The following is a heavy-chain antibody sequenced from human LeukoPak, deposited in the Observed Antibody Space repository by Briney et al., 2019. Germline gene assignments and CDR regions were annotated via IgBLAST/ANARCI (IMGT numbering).Heavy chain of an antibody. V-gene: IGHV4-39*07. J-gene: IGHJ4*02. CDR1: GGSISSSSYY. Sequence: PSETLSLTCTVSGGSISSSSYYWGWIRQPPGKGLEWIGSIYYSGSTYYNPSLKSRVTISVDTSKNQFSLKLSSVTAADTAVYYCAREVERRFGYWGQGTLVTVSS. CDR3: AREVERRFGY. D-gene: IGHD1-1*01. CDR2: IYYSGST.